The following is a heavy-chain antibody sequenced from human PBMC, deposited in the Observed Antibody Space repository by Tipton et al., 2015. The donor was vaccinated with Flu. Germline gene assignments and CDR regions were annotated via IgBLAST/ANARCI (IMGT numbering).Heavy chain of an antibody. J-gene: IGHJ4*02. V-gene: IGHV4-59*08. D-gene: IGHD6-19*01. CDR1: GGSISGYY. Sequence: TLSLTCTVSGGSISGYYWSWIRQPPGKGLEWIGYIFYSGTSSYNPSLKSRVTKSVETSKNQLSLNLRSVTAADTAVYYCARHYSSGWDLDYWGQGTLVTVSS. CDR2: IFYSGTS. CDR3: ARHYSSGWDLDY.